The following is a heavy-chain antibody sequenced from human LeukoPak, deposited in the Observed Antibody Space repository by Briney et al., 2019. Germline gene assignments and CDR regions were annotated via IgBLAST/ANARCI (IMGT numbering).Heavy chain of an antibody. D-gene: IGHD1-20*01. CDR3: ARGPFLAITGDYYYYMDV. J-gene: IGHJ6*03. V-gene: IGHV1-8*01. Sequence: ASVKVSCKASGYTFTSYDTNWVRQATGQGLEWMGWMNPNSGNTGYAQKFQGRVTMTRNTSISTAYMELSSLRSEDTAVYYCARGPFLAITGDYYYYMDVWGKGTTVTVSS. CDR2: MNPNSGNT. CDR1: GYTFTSYD.